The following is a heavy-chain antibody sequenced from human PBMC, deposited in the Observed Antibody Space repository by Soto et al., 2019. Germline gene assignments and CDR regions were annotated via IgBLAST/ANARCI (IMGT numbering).Heavy chain of an antibody. CDR2: IKQDGREK. Sequence: EVQLVESGGGLVQPGGSLRLSCAASGFPFSDSWRDWVRQAPGKGPEWVANIKQDGREKNYVDSVKGRFTISRDNAKNSLYLQMNSLRAEDTAVYYCASLGRHGWGQGTTVTVSS. V-gene: IGHV3-7*01. CDR3: ASLGRHG. J-gene: IGHJ6*02. CDR1: GFPFSDSW. D-gene: IGHD3-16*01.